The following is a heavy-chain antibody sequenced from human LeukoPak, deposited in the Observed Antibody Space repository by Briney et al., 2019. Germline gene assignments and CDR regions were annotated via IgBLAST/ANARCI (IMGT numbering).Heavy chain of an antibody. D-gene: IGHD2/OR15-2a*01. J-gene: IGHJ6*03. V-gene: IGHV3-30*01. CDR1: GFTFSTSA. CDR3: ARDSGNIYYYMYV. CDR2: ISNDGSNE. Sequence: GRSLRHSCAHSGFTFSTSALHWVREAPGGGLEWGASISNDGSNEYYGGSVKVRFTISRDNFNQTPYLQMNSLRAEDTCVYYCARDSGNIYYYMYVWGKVTTVSV.